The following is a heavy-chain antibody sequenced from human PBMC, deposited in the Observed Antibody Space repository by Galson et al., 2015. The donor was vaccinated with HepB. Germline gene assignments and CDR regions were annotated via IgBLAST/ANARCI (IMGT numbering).Heavy chain of an antibody. CDR2: INSDGSST. J-gene: IGHJ4*02. CDR1: GFTFSSYW. CDR3: ARSSSWYKSFDY. Sequence: SLRLSCAASGFTFSSYWMHWVRQAPGKGLVWVSRINSDGSSTSYADSVKGRFTISRDNAKNTLYLQMNSLRAEDTAVYYCARSSSWYKSFDYWGQGTLVTVSS. V-gene: IGHV3-74*01. D-gene: IGHD6-13*01.